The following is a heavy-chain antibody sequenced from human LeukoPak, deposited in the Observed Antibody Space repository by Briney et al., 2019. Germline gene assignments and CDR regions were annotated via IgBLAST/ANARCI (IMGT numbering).Heavy chain of an antibody. J-gene: IGHJ6*03. CDR3: ATGSPGYYMDV. CDR1: GYSISSGYY. Sequence: SETLSLTCTVSGYSISSGYYWGWIRQPPGKGLEWIGSINHSGSIYNSPSLKSRVTISVDTSKNQFSLKLSSVTAADTAVYYCATGSPGYYMDVWGKGTTVTVSS. D-gene: IGHD3-10*01. V-gene: IGHV4-38-2*02. CDR2: INHSGSI.